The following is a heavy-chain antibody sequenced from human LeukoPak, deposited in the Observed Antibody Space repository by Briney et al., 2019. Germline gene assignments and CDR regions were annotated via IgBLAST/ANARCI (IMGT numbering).Heavy chain of an antibody. CDR3: ARAGCSVASCLYYFDY. CDR1: GFTFSDYY. D-gene: IGHD2-2*01. CDR2: ISSSGSTI. V-gene: IGHV3-11*01. Sequence: GGSLRLSCAASGFTFSDYYMSWIRQAPGKGLEWVSYISSSGSTIYYADSVKGRFTISRDNAKNSLYLQMNSLRAEDTAVYYCARAGCSVASCLYYFDYWGQGTLVTVSS. J-gene: IGHJ4*02.